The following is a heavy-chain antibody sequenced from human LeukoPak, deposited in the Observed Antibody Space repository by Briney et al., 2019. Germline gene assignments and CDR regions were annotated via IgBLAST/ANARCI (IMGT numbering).Heavy chain of an antibody. CDR3: AREGDYYDSSGLDY. V-gene: IGHV1-69*06. Sequence: SVKVSCKASGGTFSSYAISWVRQAPGQGLEWMGGIIPIFGTANYAQKFQGRVTITADKSTSTAYMELSSLRSEDTAVYYCAREGDYYDSSGLDYWGQGTLVTVSS. CDR2: IIPIFGTA. J-gene: IGHJ4*02. D-gene: IGHD3-22*01. CDR1: GGTFSSYA.